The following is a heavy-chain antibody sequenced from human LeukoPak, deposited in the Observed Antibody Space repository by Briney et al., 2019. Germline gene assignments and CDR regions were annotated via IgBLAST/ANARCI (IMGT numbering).Heavy chain of an antibody. D-gene: IGHD5-12*01. V-gene: IGHV1-8*01. J-gene: IGHJ4*02. CDR3: ASANAGWLRSTYFDY. CDR2: MNPNSGNT. CDR1: GYTFTRYD. Sequence: ASVKDSCKASGYTFTRYDIHWVRQATGQGLERMGWMNPNSGNTGYAQKFQGRVTMTRNTSISTAYMELSSLRSEDTAVYYCASANAGWLRSTYFDYWGQGTLVTVSS.